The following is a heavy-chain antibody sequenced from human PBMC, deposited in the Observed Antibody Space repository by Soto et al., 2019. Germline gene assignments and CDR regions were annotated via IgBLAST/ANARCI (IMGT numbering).Heavy chain of an antibody. Sequence: PGGSLRLSCAASGFIFSDFAMHWVRQAPGKGLKWVAEIWYDGSNEYYGDSVKGRFTISRDNSKNTLYLQLNSLRAEDTAVYYCARVPEAGRPLFDYWGQGALVTVSS. CDR1: GFIFSDFA. CDR3: ARVPEAGRPLFDY. D-gene: IGHD6-6*01. J-gene: IGHJ4*02. CDR2: IWYDGSNE. V-gene: IGHV3-33*01.